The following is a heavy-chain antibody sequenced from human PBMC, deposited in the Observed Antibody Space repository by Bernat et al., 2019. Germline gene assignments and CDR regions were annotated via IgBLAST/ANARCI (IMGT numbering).Heavy chain of an antibody. CDR3: SAVGLAFDY. D-gene: IGHD2-15*01. CDR1: GFTFSSYG. Sequence: QVQLVESGGGVVQPGGSLRLSCAASGFTFSSYGMHWVRQAPGKGLEWVAAISYDGSNKYYADSVKGRFTISRDNSKNTLYLQMNSLRAEDTAVYYCSAVGLAFDYWGQGTMVTVSS. CDR2: ISYDGSNK. V-gene: IGHV3-30*03. J-gene: IGHJ4*02.